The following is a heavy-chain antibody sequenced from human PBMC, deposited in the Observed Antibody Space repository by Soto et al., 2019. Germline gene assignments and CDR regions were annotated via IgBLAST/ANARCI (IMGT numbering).Heavy chain of an antibody. D-gene: IGHD3-10*01. V-gene: IGHV3-7*01. CDR1: GFTFSSYW. Sequence: GGSLRLSCAASGFTFSSYWMSWVRQAPGKGLEWVANIKQDGSEKYYVDSVKGRFTISRDNAKNSLYLQMNSLRAEDTAVYYCARVRGMATIAPCFDPWGQGTLVTVSS. CDR3: ARVRGMATIAPCFDP. J-gene: IGHJ5*02. CDR2: IKQDGSEK.